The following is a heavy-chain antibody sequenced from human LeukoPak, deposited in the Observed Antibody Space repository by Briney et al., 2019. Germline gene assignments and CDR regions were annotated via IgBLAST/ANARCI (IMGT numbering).Heavy chain of an antibody. D-gene: IGHD3-9*01. V-gene: IGHV5-51*01. CDR1: GYSFTSFW. CDR3: ARHSRLGTTGYYYYGMDV. CDR2: IYPGDSDT. J-gene: IGHJ6*02. Sequence: GESLKISCKSSGYSFTSFWIGWVRQMPGRGLEWMGIIYPGDSDTRYSPSFQGQVTISADKSISTAYLQWSSLKASDTAMYYCARHSRLGTTGYYYYGMDVWGQGTAVTVSS.